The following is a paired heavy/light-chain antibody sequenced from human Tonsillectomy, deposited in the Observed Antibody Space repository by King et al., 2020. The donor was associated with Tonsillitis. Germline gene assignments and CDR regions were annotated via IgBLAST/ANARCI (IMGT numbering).Light chain of an antibody. CDR1: QSVSTN. V-gene: IGKV3-15*01. CDR3: QQYNDWPPFT. Sequence: EIVMTQSPATLSVSLGERASLSCRASQSVSTNLAWYQQKPGQAPRLLIYDTSTRATGISARFSGSGSGTEFTLTISSLQPEDFAVYYCQQYNDWPPFTFGQGTKLEIK. CDR2: DTS. J-gene: IGKJ2*01.
Heavy chain of an antibody. V-gene: IGHV3-21*04. D-gene: IGHD3-9*01. CDR2: ISSNSGFI. CDR3: VRGVSITIFFPGDV. J-gene: IGHJ6*02. CDR1: GFTFSSYT. Sequence: EVQLVESGGGLVQPGGSLRLSCAASGFTFSSYTMNWVRQAPGKGPEWVSCISSNSGFIYYADSVKGRFTISRDNARQSLYLQMNSLRAEDTAVYYCVRGVSITIFFPGDVWGQGTTVTVSS.